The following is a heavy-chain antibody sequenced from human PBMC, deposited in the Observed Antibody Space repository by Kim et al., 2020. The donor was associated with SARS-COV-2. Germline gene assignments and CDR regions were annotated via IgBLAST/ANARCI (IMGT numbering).Heavy chain of an antibody. D-gene: IGHD6-19*01. V-gene: IGHV1-69*04. J-gene: IGHJ4*02. Sequence: KFQGRVTITADKSTSTAYMELSSLRSEDTAVYYCARGVPWYSSGWYVYDYWGQGTLVTVSS. CDR3: ARGVPWYSSGWYVYDY.